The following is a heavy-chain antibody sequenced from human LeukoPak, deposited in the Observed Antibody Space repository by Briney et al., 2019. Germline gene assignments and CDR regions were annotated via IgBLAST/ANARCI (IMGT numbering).Heavy chain of an antibody. V-gene: IGHV4-34*01. Sequence: SETLSLTCAVYGGSFSGYYWSWIRQPPGKGLEWIGEINHSGSTNYNPALKSRVTISVDTSKDPFSLKLSSVIAADTAVYYCARFKRYCSGGSCYYYYYYYMDVWGKGTTVTVSS. CDR1: GGSFSGYY. CDR3: ARFKRYCSGGSCYYYYYYYMDV. D-gene: IGHD2-15*01. CDR2: INHSGST. J-gene: IGHJ6*03.